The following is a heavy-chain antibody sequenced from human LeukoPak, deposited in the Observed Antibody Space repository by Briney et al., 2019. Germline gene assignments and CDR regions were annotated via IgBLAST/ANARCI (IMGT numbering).Heavy chain of an antibody. CDR2: IKQEGSQ. D-gene: IGHD4-17*01. J-gene: IGHJ4*02. CDR1: GFTFSRHW. V-gene: IGHV3-7*01. CDR3: ARGPDYGDRLDYFDY. Sequence: PGGSLSLSCGASGFTFSRHWMGWVRQAPGKGREWVASIKQEGSQYYVDSVKGRFIISRDNDNNSLSLQMNSLRVEDTAVYYCARGPDYGDRLDYFDYWGQGTLVTVSS.